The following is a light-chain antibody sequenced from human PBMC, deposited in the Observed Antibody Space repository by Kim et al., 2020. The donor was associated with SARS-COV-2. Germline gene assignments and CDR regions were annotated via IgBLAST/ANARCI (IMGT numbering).Light chain of an antibody. CDR3: QAWDSGTVVV. CDR2: QDN. CDR1: RLGDRY. Sequence: SYELTQPPSVSVSPGQTATIACFGDRLGDRYVSWYQQKPGQSPVLVIYQDNKRPSGIPERLSGSSSENTSTLTISGTQSMDEADYYCQAWDSGTVVVFG. J-gene: IGLJ3*02. V-gene: IGLV3-1*01.